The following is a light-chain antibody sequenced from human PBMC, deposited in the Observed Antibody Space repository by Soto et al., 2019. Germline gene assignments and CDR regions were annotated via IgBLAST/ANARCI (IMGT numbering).Light chain of an antibody. J-gene: IGLJ1*01. Sequence: QSVLTQPASVSGSPGQSISISCIGTSSDAGAFNYVSWYQHHPGKAPQLIIYDVTSRPSGVSNRFSASKSGNTASLTISGLQAEDEADYYCSSYTTRNTEVFGTGTKVTVL. CDR2: DVT. CDR1: SSDAGAFNY. V-gene: IGLV2-14*03. CDR3: SSYTTRNTEV.